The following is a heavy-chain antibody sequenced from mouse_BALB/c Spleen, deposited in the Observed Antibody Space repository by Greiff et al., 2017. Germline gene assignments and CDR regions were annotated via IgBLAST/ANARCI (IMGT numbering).Heavy chain of an antibody. V-gene: IGHV1S56*01. D-gene: IGHD2-3*01. Sequence: QVQLQQSGPELVKPGASVRISCKASGYTFTSYYIHWVKQRPGQGLEWIGWIYPGNVNTKYNEKFKGKATLTADKSSSTAYMQLSSLTSEDSAVYFCARSYDGYSYAMDYWGQGTSVTVSS. CDR3: ARSYDGYSYAMDY. CDR2: IYPGNVNT. CDR1: GYTFTSYY. J-gene: IGHJ4*01.